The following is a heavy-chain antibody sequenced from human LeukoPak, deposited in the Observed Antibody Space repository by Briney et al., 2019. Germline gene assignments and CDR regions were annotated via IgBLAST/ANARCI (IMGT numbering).Heavy chain of an antibody. CDR1: GFTFSDYW. CDR2: IRQDGNEI. Sequence: GGSRRLSCAVSGFTFSDYWMSWVRQAPGKGLEWVANIRQDGNEIYYVDSVKGRFTISRDNAKNSLSLQMTSLRVEDTAVYYCARARWVAGSFYFDYWGQGTLVTVSS. D-gene: IGHD1-26*01. J-gene: IGHJ4*02. V-gene: IGHV3-7*04. CDR3: ARARWVAGSFYFDY.